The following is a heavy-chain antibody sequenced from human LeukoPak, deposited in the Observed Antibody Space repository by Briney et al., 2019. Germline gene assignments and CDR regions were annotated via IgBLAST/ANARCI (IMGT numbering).Heavy chain of an antibody. CDR1: GFTFSSCG. J-gene: IGHJ4*02. V-gene: IGHV3-33*06. D-gene: IGHD5-24*01. Sequence: GGSLRLSCAASGFTFSSCGFHWVRQAPGKGLEWVAVIWYDGTHKYYADSVKGRLTISRDNSKNTVYLQMNSLRAEDTAVYYCVKDRGDGYRGFDCWGQGTLVTVSS. CDR2: IWYDGTHK. CDR3: VKDRGDGYRGFDC.